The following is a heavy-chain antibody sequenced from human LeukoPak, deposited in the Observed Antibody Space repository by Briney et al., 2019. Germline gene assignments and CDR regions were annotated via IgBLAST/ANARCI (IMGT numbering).Heavy chain of an antibody. J-gene: IGHJ5*02. V-gene: IGHV3-30*02. CDR1: GFTFSSYG. CDR3: AKGENNWFDP. CDR2: IWYDGSDK. Sequence: GRSLRLSCAASGFTFSSYGMHWVRQAPGKGLEWVAFIWYDGSDKYYADSAKGRFTISRDNSKNTLYVQMNSLRAEDTAVYYCAKGENNWFDPWGQGTLVTVSS.